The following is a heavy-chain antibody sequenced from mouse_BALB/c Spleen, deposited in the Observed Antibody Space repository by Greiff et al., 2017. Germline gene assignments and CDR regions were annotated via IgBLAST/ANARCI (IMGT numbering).Heavy chain of an antibody. V-gene: IGHV1-54*01. CDR1: GYAFTNYL. J-gene: IGHJ4*01. D-gene: IGHD1-1*01. CDR3: ARGEGITTVVRDY. CDR2: INPGSGGT. Sequence: QVQLQQSGAELVRPGTSVKVSCKASGYAFTNYLIEWVKQRPGQGLEWTGVINPGSGGTNYNEKFKGKATLTADKSSSTAYMQLSSLTSDDSAVYFCARGEGITTVVRDYWGQGTSVTVSS.